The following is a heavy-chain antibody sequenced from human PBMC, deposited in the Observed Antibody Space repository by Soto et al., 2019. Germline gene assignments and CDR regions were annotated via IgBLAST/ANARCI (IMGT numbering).Heavy chain of an antibody. D-gene: IGHD2-2*02. J-gene: IGHJ4*02. CDR1: GYSFTSYW. CDR2: IYPGDSDT. Sequence: GESLKISCKGSGYSFTSYWIGWVRQMPGKGLEWMGIIYPGDSDTRYSPSFQGQVTISADGSISTAYLQWSSLKASDTAMYYCARLIGYCSSTSCYISKFDYWGQGTLVTVSS. V-gene: IGHV5-51*01. CDR3: ARLIGYCSSTSCYISKFDY.